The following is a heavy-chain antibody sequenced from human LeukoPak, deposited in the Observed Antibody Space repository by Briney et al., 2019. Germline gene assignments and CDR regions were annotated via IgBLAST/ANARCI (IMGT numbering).Heavy chain of an antibody. CDR2: INHSGST. J-gene: IGHJ4*02. CDR1: GGSFSGYY. V-gene: IGHV4-34*01. Sequence: SETLSLTCAVYGGSFSGYYWTWIRQPPGKGLEWIGEINHSGSTNYNPSLKSRVTISVDTSKNQFSLKLSSVTAADTAVYYCARGHDSSSFDYWGQGTLVTVSS. CDR3: ARGHDSSSFDY. D-gene: IGHD6-19*01.